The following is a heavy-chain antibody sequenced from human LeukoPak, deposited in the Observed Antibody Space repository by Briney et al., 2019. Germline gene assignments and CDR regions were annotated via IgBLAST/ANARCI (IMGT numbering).Heavy chain of an antibody. J-gene: IGHJ4*02. CDR3: ARGRRGYSYGTFDY. V-gene: IGHV3-74*01. CDR2: INPDGSST. D-gene: IGHD5-18*01. Sequence: RINPDGSSTSYAASVKGRFTISRDNAKNTLYLQMNSLRAEDTAVYYCARGRRGYSYGTFDYWGQGTLVTVSS.